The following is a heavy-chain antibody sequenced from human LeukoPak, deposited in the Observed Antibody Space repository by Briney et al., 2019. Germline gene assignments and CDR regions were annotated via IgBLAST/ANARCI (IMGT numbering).Heavy chain of an antibody. CDR2: ISYDGSNK. CDR3: ARGHDFWSGYGFDY. CDR1: GFTFSSYA. V-gene: IGHV3-30-3*01. J-gene: IGHJ4*02. Sequence: QPGGSLRLSCAASGFTFSSYAMHWVRQAPGKGLEWVAVISYDGSNKYYADPVKGRFTISRDNSKNTLYLQMNSLRAEDTAVYYCARGHDFWSGYGFDYWGQGTLVAVSS. D-gene: IGHD3-3*01.